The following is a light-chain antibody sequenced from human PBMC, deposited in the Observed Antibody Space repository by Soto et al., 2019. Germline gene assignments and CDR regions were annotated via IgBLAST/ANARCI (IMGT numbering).Light chain of an antibody. CDR1: SSDVGNYNR. CDR2: EVS. V-gene: IGLV2-18*02. J-gene: IGLJ2*01. CDR3: SSYTSSSTYVV. Sequence: QSALTQPPSVSGSPGQSVTISCTGTSSDVGNYNRVSWYQQPPGTAPKLMIYEVSNRPSGVPDRFSGSKSGNTASLTISGLQAEDEADYYCSSYTSSSTYVVFGGGTKVTVL.